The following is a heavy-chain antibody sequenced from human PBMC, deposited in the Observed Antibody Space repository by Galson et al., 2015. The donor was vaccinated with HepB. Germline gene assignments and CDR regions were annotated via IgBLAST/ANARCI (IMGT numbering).Heavy chain of an antibody. J-gene: IGHJ4*02. CDR3: AKRDGYSSGWLDY. V-gene: IGHV3-30*02. Sequence: SLRLSCAASGFTFSSYGMHWVRQAPGKGLEWVAFIRYDGSNKYYADSVKGRFTISRDNSKNTLYLQMNSLRAEDTAVYYCAKRDGYSSGWLDYWGQGTLVTVSS. CDR1: GFTFSSYG. CDR2: IRYDGSNK. D-gene: IGHD6-19*01.